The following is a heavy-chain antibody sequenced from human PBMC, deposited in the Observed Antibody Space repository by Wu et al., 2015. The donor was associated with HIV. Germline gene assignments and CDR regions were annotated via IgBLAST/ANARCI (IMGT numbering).Heavy chain of an antibody. V-gene: IGHV1-18*01. CDR1: GYTFTSSG. Sequence: QVQLVQSGAEVKKPGASVKVSCKASGYTFTSSGIIWVRQAPGQGLEWMGWISAYNGDTNYAQKLQGRVTMTTDTSTSTAYMELRSLRSDDTAVYYCARDLLITMPGSFSPPTWGQGTLVTVSS. J-gene: IGHJ4*02. CDR2: ISAYNGDT. D-gene: IGHD3-10*01. CDR3: ARDLLITMPGSFSPPT.